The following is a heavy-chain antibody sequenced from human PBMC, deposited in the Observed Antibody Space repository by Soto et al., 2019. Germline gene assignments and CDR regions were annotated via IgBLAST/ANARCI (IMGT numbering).Heavy chain of an antibody. D-gene: IGHD2-8*01. CDR1: GFTFSSYW. Sequence: GGSLRLSCAASGFTFSSYWMSWVRQAPGKGLEWVANIKQDGSEKYYVDSVKGRFTISRDNAKNSLYLQMNSLRAEDTAVYYCARRNRYCTNCVCSRWGYYYYGMDVWGQGTTVTVSS. V-gene: IGHV3-7*01. CDR2: IKQDGSEK. CDR3: ARRNRYCTNCVCSRWGYYYYGMDV. J-gene: IGHJ6*02.